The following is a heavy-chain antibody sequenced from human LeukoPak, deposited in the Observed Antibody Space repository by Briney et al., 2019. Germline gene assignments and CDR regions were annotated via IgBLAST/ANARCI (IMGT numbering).Heavy chain of an antibody. J-gene: IGHJ5*02. V-gene: IGHV4-39*01. Sequence: SETLSLTCIVSGGSIRSNSYYWGWIRQPPGKGLEWIGSIFYSGTTYYNPSLKSRVTISVDTSKNQFSLKLNSVTTADTAVYYCARIYSSSWFLNWFDPWGQGTLVTVSS. CDR3: ARIYSSSWFLNWFDP. CDR2: IFYSGTT. D-gene: IGHD6-13*01. CDR1: GGSIRSNSYY.